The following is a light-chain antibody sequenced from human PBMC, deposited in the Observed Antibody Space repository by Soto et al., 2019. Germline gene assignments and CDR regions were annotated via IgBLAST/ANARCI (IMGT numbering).Light chain of an antibody. Sequence: QSALTQPAAVSGSPGQSITISCSGTSSDVGAYNYVSWYQQHPAKAPKLMIYDVSNRPSGVSDRFSGSKSGNTASLTISGLQAEDEADYYCYSYTSSSTYVFGSGTKVTVL. CDR3: YSYTSSSTYV. CDR1: SSDVGAYNY. V-gene: IGLV2-14*01. CDR2: DVS. J-gene: IGLJ1*01.